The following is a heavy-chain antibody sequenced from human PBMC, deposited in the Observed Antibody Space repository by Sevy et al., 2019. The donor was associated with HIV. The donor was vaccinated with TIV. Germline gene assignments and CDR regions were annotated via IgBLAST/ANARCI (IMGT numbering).Heavy chain of an antibody. CDR2: IYYSGST. Sequence: SETLSLTCTVSGGSISSYYWSWIRQPPGKGLEWIGYIYYSGSTKYNPSLKSRVSISVDTTKNQLSLKLNSVTAADTTVYYCARDGYYSDSSGYYHYYFDYWGQGTLVTVSS. CDR1: GGSISSYY. J-gene: IGHJ4*02. D-gene: IGHD3-22*01. V-gene: IGHV4-59*01. CDR3: ARDGYYSDSSGYYHYYFDY.